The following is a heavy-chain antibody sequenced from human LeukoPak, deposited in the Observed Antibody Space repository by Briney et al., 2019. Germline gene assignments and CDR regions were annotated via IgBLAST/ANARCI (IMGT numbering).Heavy chain of an antibody. CDR1: GFTFDDYG. V-gene: IGHV3-20*03. Sequence: GGSLRLSSAASGFTFDDYGMSWVRQAPGKGLEWISGVNWNGGSTGYADSVKGRFTISRDNAKNSLYLQMNSLRAEDTALYYCSKDTSSGWPPGYFDYWGQGTLVTISS. D-gene: IGHD6-19*01. CDR2: VNWNGGST. CDR3: SKDTSSGWPPGYFDY. J-gene: IGHJ4*02.